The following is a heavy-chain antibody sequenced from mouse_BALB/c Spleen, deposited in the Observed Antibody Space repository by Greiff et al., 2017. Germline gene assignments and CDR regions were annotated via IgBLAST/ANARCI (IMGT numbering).Heavy chain of an antibody. J-gene: IGHJ3*01. CDR3: ASPYGNYWFAY. V-gene: IGHV3-6*02. CDR2: ISYDGSN. Sequence: EVQLQESGPGLVKPSQSLSLTCSVTGYSITSGYYWNWIRQFPGNKLEWMGYISYDGSNNYNPSLKNRISITRDTSKNQFFLKLNSVTTEDTATYYCASPYGNYWFAYWGQGTLVTVSA. CDR1: GYSITSGYY. D-gene: IGHD2-1*01.